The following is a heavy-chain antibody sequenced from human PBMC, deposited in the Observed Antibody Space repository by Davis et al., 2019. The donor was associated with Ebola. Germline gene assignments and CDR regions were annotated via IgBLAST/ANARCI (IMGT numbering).Heavy chain of an antibody. J-gene: IGHJ4*02. CDR3: ARDGLRLSV. CDR2: ISSGGKTI. D-gene: IGHD4-17*01. CDR1: GFIFSDYY. Sequence: GESLKISCAASGFIFSDYYMSWIRQAPGKGLEFVAYISSGGKTIYYADSVKGRFTISRDNAKNSLYLQMNSLRAEDTAVYYCARDGLRLSVWGQGTLVTVSS. V-gene: IGHV3-11*04.